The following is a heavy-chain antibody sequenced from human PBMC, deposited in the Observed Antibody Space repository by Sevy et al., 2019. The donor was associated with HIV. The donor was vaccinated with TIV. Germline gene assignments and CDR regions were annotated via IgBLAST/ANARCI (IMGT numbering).Heavy chain of an antibody. CDR1: GFTFDDYA. CDR3: ARRDIVGATPGAFDI. J-gene: IGHJ3*02. CDR2: ISWNSGSI. V-gene: IGHV3-9*03. D-gene: IGHD1-26*01. Sequence: GGSLRLSCAASGFTFDDYATHWVRQAPGKGLEWVSGISWNSGSIGYAPSVKGRFTISRDNAKNSLYLQMNSLRAEDMALYYCARRDIVGATPGAFDIWGQGTMVTVSS.